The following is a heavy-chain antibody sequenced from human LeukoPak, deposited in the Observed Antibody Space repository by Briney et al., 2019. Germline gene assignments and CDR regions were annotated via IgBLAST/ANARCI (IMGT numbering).Heavy chain of an antibody. CDR2: INQDGSEK. CDR3: ATERPDSRVLDY. V-gene: IGHV3-7*01. D-gene: IGHD3-10*01. J-gene: IGHJ4*02. Sequence: GGSLRLSCAASGFTFSSYWMNWVRQAPGKGLERVANINQDGSEKYYVDSVKGRFTISRDNSKNTLYLQMNSLRVEDSAVYYCATERPDSRVLDYWGQGLVVTVSS. CDR1: GFTFSSYW.